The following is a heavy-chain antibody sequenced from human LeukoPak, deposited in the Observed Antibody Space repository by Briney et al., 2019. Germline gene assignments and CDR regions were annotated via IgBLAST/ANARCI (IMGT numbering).Heavy chain of an antibody. CDR3: AKAPRGGYDSRIDY. V-gene: IGHV3-23*01. Sequence: PGGSLRLSCAASGFTFSSYALSWVRQAPGKGLEWVSSISGSGGSTYYADSVKGRFTISRDNSKNTLYLQMNSLRDEDTAICYCAKAPRGGYDSRIDYWGQGTLVTVSS. J-gene: IGHJ4*02. D-gene: IGHD5-12*01. CDR1: GFTFSSYA. CDR2: ISGSGGST.